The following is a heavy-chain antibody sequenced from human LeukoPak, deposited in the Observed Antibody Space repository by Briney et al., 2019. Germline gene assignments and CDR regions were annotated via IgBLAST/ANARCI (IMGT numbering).Heavy chain of an antibody. Sequence: GASVKVSCKASGCTFSSYAISWVRQAPGQGLEWVGGSIPIFGTANYAQKFQGRVTITADESTSTAYMELSSLRSEDTAVYYCARRYCSGGSCSYYYGMDVWGQGTTVTVSS. D-gene: IGHD2-15*01. CDR2: SIPIFGTA. CDR1: GCTFSSYA. CDR3: ARRYCSGGSCSYYYGMDV. J-gene: IGHJ6*02. V-gene: IGHV1-69*13.